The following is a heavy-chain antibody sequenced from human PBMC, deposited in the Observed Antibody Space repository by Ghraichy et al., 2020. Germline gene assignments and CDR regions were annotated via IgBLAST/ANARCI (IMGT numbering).Heavy chain of an antibody. V-gene: IGHV3-74*03. Sequence: GESLNISCAASGFTLSNYWMHWVRQGPGKGLVWVSRISTDGTTTKYADSVKGRFTISRDNAGNTLYLQMNSLRAEDTAVYYCARFFPLPSGKGGMDVWGQGTTVIVSS. CDR2: ISTDGTTT. D-gene: IGHD4-23*01. CDR3: ARFFPLPSGKGGMDV. CDR1: GFTLSNYW. J-gene: IGHJ6*02.